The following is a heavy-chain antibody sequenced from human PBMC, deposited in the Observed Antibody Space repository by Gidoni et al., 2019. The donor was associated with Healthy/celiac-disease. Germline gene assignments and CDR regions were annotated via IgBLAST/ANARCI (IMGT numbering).Heavy chain of an antibody. D-gene: IGHD2-15*01. J-gene: IGHJ6*03. Sequence: QVTLRESGPALVKPTQTLTLTCTFSGFSLSTSGMCVSWIRQPPGKALEWLALIDWDDDTYYSTSLKTRLTISKDTSKNQVVLTMTNMDPVDTATYYCARTIAGYCSGGSCYGYYYYYMDVWGKGTTVTVSS. V-gene: IGHV2-70*01. CDR3: ARTIAGYCSGGSCYGYYYYYMDV. CDR1: GFSLSTSGMC. CDR2: IDWDDDT.